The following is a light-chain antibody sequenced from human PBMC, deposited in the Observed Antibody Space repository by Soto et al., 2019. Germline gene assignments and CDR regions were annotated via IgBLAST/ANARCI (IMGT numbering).Light chain of an antibody. CDR3: QQSYRFPRT. CDR2: AAS. CDR1: QDIRNV. J-gene: IGKJ5*01. V-gene: IGKV1-6*01. Sequence: AIQMTQSPSSLSASVGDRVTITCRASQDIRNVLGWFQQKPGKAPKLLISAASFLQSGVPSRFSGSGSGTDFTLSISDLQPEDFATYYCQQSYRFPRTFGQGTRLEIK.